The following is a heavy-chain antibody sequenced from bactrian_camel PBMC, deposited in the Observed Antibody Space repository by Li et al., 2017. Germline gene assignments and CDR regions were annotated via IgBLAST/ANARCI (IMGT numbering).Heavy chain of an antibody. Sequence: QLVESGGGSVQTGGSLRLTGDTSGYTYSSSCMGWFRQTVGKDREGVATIDPLGNSNYADSVKGRFTASRDNAKNTVHLQLNSLKPEDTAVYYCRIGGLRIETGGQGTQVTVS. CDR1: GYTYSSSC. J-gene: IGHJ4*01. CDR3: RIGGLRIET. CDR2: IDPLGNS. D-gene: IGHD5*01. V-gene: IGHV3S53*01.